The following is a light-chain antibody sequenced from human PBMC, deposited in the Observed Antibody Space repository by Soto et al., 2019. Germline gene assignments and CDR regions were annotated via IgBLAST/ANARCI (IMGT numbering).Light chain of an antibody. CDR3: CSYVGTLV. Sequence: QSALTQPASVSGSPGQSINISCTGASSDFESYNVVSWYQQHPGKAPKLIIYEVNKRPSGVSNRFSGSKSDNTASLTISGLQPEDEADYYCCSYVGTLVFSGGTKLTVL. CDR2: EVN. V-gene: IGLV2-23*02. CDR1: SSDFESYNV. J-gene: IGLJ3*02.